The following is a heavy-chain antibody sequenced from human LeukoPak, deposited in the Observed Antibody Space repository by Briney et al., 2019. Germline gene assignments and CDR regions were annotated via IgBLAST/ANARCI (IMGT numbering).Heavy chain of an antibody. CDR3: TRCGPSTIYYHYYYMDV. CDR1: GFSSGDYA. V-gene: IGHV3-49*04. CDR2: IRSKGFGGTT. J-gene: IGHJ6*03. Sequence: SLRLSCTAYGFSSGDYALGWVRQAEGKGMGWEGFIRSKGFGGTTEDAAYEKGRFNIYRDDSKSIAYMHMNSLETEKTAVYYCTRCGPSTIYYHYYYMDVWGKGTTVTVSS. D-gene: IGHD2-21*01.